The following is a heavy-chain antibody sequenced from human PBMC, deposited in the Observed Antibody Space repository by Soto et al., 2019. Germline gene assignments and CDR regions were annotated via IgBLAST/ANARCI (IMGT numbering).Heavy chain of an antibody. CDR2: ISYDGSNK. V-gene: IGHV3-30*03. CDR1: GFTFSSYG. D-gene: IGHD3-10*01. J-gene: IGHJ4*02. Sequence: QVQLVESGGGVVQPGRSLRLSCAASGFTFSSYGMHWVRQAPGKGLEWVAVISYDGSNKYYADSVKGRFTISRDNSKNTLYLQMNSLRAEDTAVYYCAGLGELFYYRGQGTLVTVSS. CDR3: AGLGELFYY.